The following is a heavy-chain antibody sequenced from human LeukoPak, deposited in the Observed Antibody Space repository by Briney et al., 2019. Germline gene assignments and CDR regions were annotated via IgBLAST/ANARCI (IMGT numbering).Heavy chain of an antibody. Sequence: SETLSLTCAVYGGSFSGYYWSWIRHPPGKGLELIGEINHSGSTNYNPSLKSRVTISVDTSKNQFSLKLSSVTAADTAVYYCARGPYCSSTSCYFYYYYMDVWGKGTTVTVSS. V-gene: IGHV4-34*01. CDR2: INHSGST. J-gene: IGHJ6*03. CDR1: GGSFSGYY. D-gene: IGHD2-2*01. CDR3: ARGPYCSSTSCYFYYYYMDV.